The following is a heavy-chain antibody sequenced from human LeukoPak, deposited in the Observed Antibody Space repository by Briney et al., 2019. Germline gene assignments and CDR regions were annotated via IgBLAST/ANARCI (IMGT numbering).Heavy chain of an antibody. CDR1: GFTVSSNY. CDR2: IYSGGST. CDR3: ARAQYYYDSSGHSNYGMDV. Sequence: GGSLRLSCAASGFTVSSNYMNWVRQAPGKGLEWVSIIYSGGSTYYADSVKGRFTISRQNSKNTLYLQMNSLTVEDTAVYYCARAQYYYDSSGHSNYGMDVWGQGTTVTVSS. J-gene: IGHJ6*02. D-gene: IGHD3-22*01. V-gene: IGHV3-53*04.